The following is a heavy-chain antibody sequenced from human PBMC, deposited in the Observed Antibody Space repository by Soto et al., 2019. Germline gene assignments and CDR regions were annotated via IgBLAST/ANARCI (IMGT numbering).Heavy chain of an antibody. Sequence: PGGSLRLSCAASGFTFSSYSMNWVRQAPGKGPEWVSSISSSSSYIYYADSVKGRFTISRDNAKNSLYLQMNSLRAEDTAVYYCAREIISMVRGGDVYSIRAQRTMVPVS. D-gene: IGHD3-10*01. CDR1: GFTFSSYS. V-gene: IGHV3-21*01. CDR3: AREIISMVRGGDVYSI. CDR2: ISSSSSYI. J-gene: IGHJ3*02.